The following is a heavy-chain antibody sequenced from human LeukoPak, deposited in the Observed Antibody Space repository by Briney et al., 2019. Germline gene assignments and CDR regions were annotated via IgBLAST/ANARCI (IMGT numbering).Heavy chain of an antibody. D-gene: IGHD3-10*01. V-gene: IGHV3-48*03. CDR1: GFSFSSYE. CDR3: ARSGSLPQIDY. J-gene: IGHJ4*02. Sequence: GGSLRLSCAASGFSFSSYEMNWVRQAPGKGLEWVSYISSSGSTIYDADSVRGRFTISRDNAKSSLYLQMNSLRAEDTAVYYCARSGSLPQIDYWGQGTLVTVSS. CDR2: ISSSGSTI.